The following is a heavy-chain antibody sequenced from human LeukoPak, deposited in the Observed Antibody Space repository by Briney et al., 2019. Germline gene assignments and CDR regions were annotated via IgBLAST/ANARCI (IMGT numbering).Heavy chain of an antibody. V-gene: IGHV4-59*12. J-gene: IGHJ6*03. D-gene: IGHD2-2*01. CDR1: GGSISSYY. CDR2: IYYCGST. CDR3: ARAEYCSSTSCYEPWGGYYYYMDV. Sequence: SETLSLTCTVSGGSISSYYWSWIRQPPGKGLEWIGYIYYCGSTNYNPSLKSRVTISVDTSKNQFSLKLSSVTAADTAVYYCARAEYCSSTSCYEPWGGYYYYMDVWGKGTTVTISS.